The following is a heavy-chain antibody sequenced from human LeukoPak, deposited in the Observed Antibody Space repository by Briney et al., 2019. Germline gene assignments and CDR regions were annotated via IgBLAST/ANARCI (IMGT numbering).Heavy chain of an antibody. D-gene: IGHD2-15*01. CDR1: GYSISSGYY. CDR3: ARVAVCSGGSCYSGWFDP. Sequence: PSETLSLTCAVSGYSISSGYYWGWIRRPPGKGLEWIGSIYHSGSTYYNPSLKSRVTISVDTSKNQFSLKLSSVTAADTAVYYCARVAVCSGGSCYSGWFDPWGQGTLVTVSS. J-gene: IGHJ5*02. CDR2: IYHSGST. V-gene: IGHV4-38-2*01.